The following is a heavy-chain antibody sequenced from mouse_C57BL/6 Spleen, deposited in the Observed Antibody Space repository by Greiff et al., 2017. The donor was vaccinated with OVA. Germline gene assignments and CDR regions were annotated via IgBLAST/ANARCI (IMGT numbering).Heavy chain of an antibody. Sequence: EVKLVESGEGLVKPGGSLKLSCAASGFTFSSYAMSWVRQTPEKRLEWVAYISSGGDYIYYADTVKGRFTISRDNARNTLYLQMSSLKSEDTAMYYCTRDLITTRFAYWGQGTLVTVSA. J-gene: IGHJ3*01. V-gene: IGHV5-9-1*02. CDR3: TRDLITTRFAY. D-gene: IGHD2-4*01. CDR1: GFTFSSYA. CDR2: ISSGGDYI.